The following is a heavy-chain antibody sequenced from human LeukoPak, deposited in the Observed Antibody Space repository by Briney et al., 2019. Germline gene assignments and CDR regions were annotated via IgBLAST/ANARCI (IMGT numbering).Heavy chain of an antibody. CDR2: INPNTGGT. CDR1: GYTFTGYY. CDR3: ARVWPCTNGVCPDVFEY. D-gene: IGHD2-8*01. J-gene: IGHJ4*02. V-gene: IGHV1-2*02. Sequence: ASVKVSCKPSGYTFTGYYMHWVRQAPGQGLEWMGWINPNTGGTNYAQNFQGRVTMTRDTSITTAYMELSRLRSDDTAVYYCARVWPCTNGVCPDVFEYWGQGTLVTVSS.